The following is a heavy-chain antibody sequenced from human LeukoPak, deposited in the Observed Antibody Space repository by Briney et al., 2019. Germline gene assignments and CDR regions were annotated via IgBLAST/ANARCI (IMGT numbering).Heavy chain of an antibody. V-gene: IGHV4-38-2*02. CDR3: ARSGYYDSSGYFDY. J-gene: IGHJ4*02. D-gene: IGHD3-22*01. Sequence: PSETLSLTCTVSGYYISSAYYWGWIRQPPGKGLEWIGSIYHSGSTYYNPSLKSRVTISVDTSKNQFSLKLSSVTAADTAVYYCARSGYYDSSGYFDYWGQGTLVTVSS. CDR2: IYHSGST. CDR1: GYYISSAYY.